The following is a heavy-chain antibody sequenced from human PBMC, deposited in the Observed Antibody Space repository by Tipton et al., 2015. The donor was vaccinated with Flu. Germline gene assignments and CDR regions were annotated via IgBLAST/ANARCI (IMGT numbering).Heavy chain of an antibody. CDR3: ARARAPYYYYGMDV. CDR2: IYDSGST. CDR1: GGSITSYY. V-gene: IGHV4-59*01. J-gene: IGHJ6*02. Sequence: LRLSCTVSGGSITSYYWSWIRQPPGKGLEWIGYIYDSGSTNYNPSLRSRLTISVDSSKNHFSLKLTSVTAADTAIYYCARARAPYYYYGMDVWGQGTTVTVSS.